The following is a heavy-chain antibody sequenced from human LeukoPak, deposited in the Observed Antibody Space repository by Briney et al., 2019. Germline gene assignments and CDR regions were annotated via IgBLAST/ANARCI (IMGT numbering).Heavy chain of an antibody. Sequence: SETLSLTCTVSGGSISSYYWSWIRQPAGKGLEWIGRIYTSGSTNYNPSLKSRVTMSVDTSKNQFSLKLSSVTAADTAAYYCARDLPAAEILYYYYMDVWGKGTTVTVSS. CDR3: ARDLPAAEILYYYYMDV. D-gene: IGHD2-2*01. CDR1: GGSISSYY. CDR2: IYTSGST. V-gene: IGHV4-4*07. J-gene: IGHJ6*03.